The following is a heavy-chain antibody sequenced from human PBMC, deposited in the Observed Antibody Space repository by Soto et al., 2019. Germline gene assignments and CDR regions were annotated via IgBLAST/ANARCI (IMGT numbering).Heavy chain of an antibody. V-gene: IGHV3-30*18. J-gene: IGHJ6*02. Sequence: QVQLVESGGGVVQPGRSLRLSCAACGFTFSSYGMHWVRQAPGKGLEWVAVISYDGSNKYYADSVKGRFTISRDNSKNTLYLQMNSLRAEDTAVYYCAKDSRSSGWKYYYYGIDVLGQGTTVTVSS. CDR3: AKDSRSSGWKYYYYGIDV. D-gene: IGHD6-19*01. CDR1: GFTFSSYG. CDR2: ISYDGSNK.